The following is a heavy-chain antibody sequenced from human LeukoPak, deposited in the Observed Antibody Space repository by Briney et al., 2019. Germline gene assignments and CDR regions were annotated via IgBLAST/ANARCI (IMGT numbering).Heavy chain of an antibody. CDR1: GFTVSSNY. J-gene: IGHJ6*03. CDR2: IYSGGST. CDR3: ARDKLGYYYYMDV. D-gene: IGHD3-10*01. V-gene: IGHV3-66*01. Sequence: GGSLRLSCAASGFTVSSNYMSWVRQAPGKGLEWVSVIYSGGSTYYADSVKGRFTISRDNSKNTLYLQMNSLRAEDTAVYYCARDKLGYYYYMDVWGKGTTVTISS.